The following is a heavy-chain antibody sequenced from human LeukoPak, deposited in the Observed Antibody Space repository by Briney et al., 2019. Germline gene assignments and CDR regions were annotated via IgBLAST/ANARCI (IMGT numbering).Heavy chain of an antibody. CDR1: GFTVSSYA. J-gene: IGHJ4*02. D-gene: IGHD3-9*01. CDR2: ISGSGGST. V-gene: IGHV3-23*01. Sequence: GGSLRLSCAASGFTVSSYAMSWVRQAPGKGLEWVSAISGSGGSTYYADSVKGRFTISRDNSKNTLYLQMNSLRAEDTAVYYCAKVDYDILTGPIYYFDYWGQGTLVTVSS. CDR3: AKVDYDILTGPIYYFDY.